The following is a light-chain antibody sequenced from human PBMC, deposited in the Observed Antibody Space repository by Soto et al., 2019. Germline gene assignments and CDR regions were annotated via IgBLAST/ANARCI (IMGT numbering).Light chain of an antibody. J-gene: IGLJ1*01. V-gene: IGLV9-49*01. CDR2: VGTGGIVG. CDR1: SGYSNYK. Sequence: QSALTQPPSASGSLGASVTLTCTLSSGYSNYKVDWYQQRPGKGPRFVMRVGTGGIVGSKGDGIPERFSVLGSGLNRYLTIKNIQEEDESDYHCGADHGSGSNFVYVFGTGTKVTVL. CDR3: GADHGSGSNFVYV.